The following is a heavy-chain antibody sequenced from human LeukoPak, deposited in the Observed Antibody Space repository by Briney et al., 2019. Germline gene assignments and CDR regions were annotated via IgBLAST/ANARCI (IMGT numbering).Heavy chain of an antibody. Sequence: QPGGSLRLSCAASGFTVSSNYMSWVRQAPGKVLEWLSVIYSGGSTYYADSVKGRFTISRDNSKNTLYLQMNSLRAEDTAVYYCARESITMVRGVIITFDAFDIWGQGTMVTVSS. CDR3: ARESITMVRGVIITFDAFDI. D-gene: IGHD3-10*01. J-gene: IGHJ3*02. CDR2: IYSGGST. V-gene: IGHV3-66*01. CDR1: GFTVSSNY.